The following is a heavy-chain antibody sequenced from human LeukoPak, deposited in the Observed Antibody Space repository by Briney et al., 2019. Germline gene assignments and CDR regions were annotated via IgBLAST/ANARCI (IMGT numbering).Heavy chain of an antibody. CDR2: FYYGGNT. CDR1: DGSVSSSSYS. J-gene: IGHJ4*02. D-gene: IGHD5-18*01. V-gene: IGHV4-39*02. CDR3: VRRIRGYSSGYIDY. Sequence: SETLSLTCTVSDGSVSSSSYSWDWIRQPPGKGLEWIGTFYYGGNTYYDPSLKTRVTISVDTSRNHFSLTMSSVTAADTAIYYCVRRIRGYSSGYIDYWGRGILVTVSS.